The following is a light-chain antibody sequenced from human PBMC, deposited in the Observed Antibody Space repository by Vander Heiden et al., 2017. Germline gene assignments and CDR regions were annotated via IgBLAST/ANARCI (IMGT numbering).Light chain of an antibody. CDR3: QQSYSTPPT. Sequence: DIQMTQSPSALSASVGDRVTITCRASQSISSYLNWYQHKPGKTPKLLIYAASSLQSGVPSRFSGSGSGTDFTLTISSLQPEDSATYYCQQSYSTPPTFGQGTNLEIK. CDR2: AAS. J-gene: IGKJ2*01. CDR1: QSISSY. V-gene: IGKV1-39*01.